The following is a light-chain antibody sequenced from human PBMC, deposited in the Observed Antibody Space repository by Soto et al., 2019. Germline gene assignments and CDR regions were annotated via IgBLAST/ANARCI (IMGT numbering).Light chain of an antibody. V-gene: IGKV3-11*01. J-gene: IGKJ4*01. CDR1: QSVSSN. Sequence: EIVMTQSPGTVSVSPGERATLSCRASQSVSSNLAWYQQKPGQAPRLLIYDVSNRATGIPARFSGSGSGTDSTLTISSLEPEDFAVYYCQQRSNWLTFGGGTKVDIK. CDR3: QQRSNWLT. CDR2: DVS.